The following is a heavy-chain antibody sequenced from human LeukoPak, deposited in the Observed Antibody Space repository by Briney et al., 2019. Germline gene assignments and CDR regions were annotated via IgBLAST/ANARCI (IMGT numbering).Heavy chain of an antibody. CDR1: GFTFSIYE. V-gene: IGHV3-48*03. J-gene: IGHJ4*02. Sequence: GGSLRLSCAASGFTFSIYETNWVRQAPGKGLEWLSYIGTSDDTVYYADSVKGRFTISRDNSKNSVFLQMKSLRGEDTARYYCARGLRFDYWGQGALVTVSS. CDR2: IGTSDDTV. CDR3: ARGLRFDY.